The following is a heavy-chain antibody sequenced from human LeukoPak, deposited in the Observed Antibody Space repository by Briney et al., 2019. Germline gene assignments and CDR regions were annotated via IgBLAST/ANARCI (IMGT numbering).Heavy chain of an antibody. V-gene: IGHV3-48*02. CDR1: GFTFSSYS. CDR3: SGVDSLQES. J-gene: IGHJ5*02. CDR2: ISSSSNTI. D-gene: IGHD2-21*01. Sequence: PGGSLRLSCVASGFTFSSYSMNWVRQAPGKGLEWVSYISSSSNTIHYGDSVKGRFTTSRDNAKNSLYLQMNSLRDEDTAVYYCSGVDSLQESWGQGTLVTVSS.